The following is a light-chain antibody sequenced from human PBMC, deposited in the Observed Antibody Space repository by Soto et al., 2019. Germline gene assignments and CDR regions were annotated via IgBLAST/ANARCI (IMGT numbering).Light chain of an antibody. Sequence: EIVMTQSPATLSVSPGERVTLSCRASQSVSRNLAWYQQIPGQAPRLLIYGASTRATGIPARFSGSGSGTEFTLTISLLQSEHFAVYYCQQYNNWPPLAFGGGTKVEIK. CDR1: QSVSRN. CDR3: QQYNNWPPLA. V-gene: IGKV3-15*01. CDR2: GAS. J-gene: IGKJ4*01.